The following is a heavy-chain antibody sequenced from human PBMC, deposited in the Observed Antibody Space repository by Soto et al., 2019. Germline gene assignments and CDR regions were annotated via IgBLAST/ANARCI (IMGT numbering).Heavy chain of an antibody. V-gene: IGHV1-58*02. CDR3: AATIIAVSGTGYYGMDV. D-gene: IGHD6-19*01. CDR1: GITFSTSA. CDR2: IVVGSGHT. J-gene: IGHJ6*02. Sequence: QMQLVQSGPEVKKPGTSVKVSCKASGITFSTSAMQWVRQARGQRLEWIGWIVVGSGHTNYAQKFKERITITRDMSRSTAYMELSSLRSEDTAVYYCAATIIAVSGTGYYGMDVWGQGTTVTVSS.